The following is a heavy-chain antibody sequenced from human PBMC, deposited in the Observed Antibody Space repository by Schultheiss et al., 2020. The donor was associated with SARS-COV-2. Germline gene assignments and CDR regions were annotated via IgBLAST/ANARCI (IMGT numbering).Heavy chain of an antibody. CDR2: IYYSGST. J-gene: IGHJ5*02. D-gene: IGHD5-18*01. V-gene: IGHV4-61*01. CDR3: ARRLDTAMVTSWFDP. CDR1: GGSVSSGSYY. Sequence: SETLSLTCTVSGGSVSSGSYYWSWIRQPPGKGLEWIGYIYYSGSTNYNPSLKSRVTISVDTSKNQFSLKLSSVTAADTAVYYCARRLDTAMVTSWFDPWGQGTLVTVSS.